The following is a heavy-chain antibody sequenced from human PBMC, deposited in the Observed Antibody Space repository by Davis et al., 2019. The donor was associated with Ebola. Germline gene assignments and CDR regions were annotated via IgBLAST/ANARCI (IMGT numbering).Heavy chain of an antibody. CDR2: IIPILGIA. J-gene: IGHJ5*02. D-gene: IGHD3-10*01. V-gene: IGHV1-69*04. Sequence: SVKVSCKASGGTFSSYAISWVRQAPGQGLEWMGRIIPILGIANYAQKFQGRVTITADKSTSTAYMELSSLRSEDTAVYYCARDSYYGSGSYGRDNWFDPWGQGTLVTVSS. CDR1: GGTFSSYA. CDR3: ARDSYYGSGSYGRDNWFDP.